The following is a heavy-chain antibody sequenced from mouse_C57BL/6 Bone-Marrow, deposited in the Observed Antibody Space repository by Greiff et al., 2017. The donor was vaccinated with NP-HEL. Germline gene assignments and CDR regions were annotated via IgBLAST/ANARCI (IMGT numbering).Heavy chain of an antibody. Sequence: VQLQQSGAELVKPGASVKISCKASGYAFSSYWMNWVKQRPGKGLEWIGQIYPGDGDTNYNGKFKGKATLTADKSSSTAYMQLISLTSEDSAVYFCARFPVYGYNAWFAYWGQGTLVTVSA. CDR3: ARFPVYGYNAWFAY. CDR1: GYAFSSYW. J-gene: IGHJ3*01. CDR2: IYPGDGDT. D-gene: IGHD2-2*01. V-gene: IGHV1-80*01.